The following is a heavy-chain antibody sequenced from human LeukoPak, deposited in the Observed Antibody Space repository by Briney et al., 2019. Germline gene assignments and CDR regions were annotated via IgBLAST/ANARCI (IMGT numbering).Heavy chain of an antibody. D-gene: IGHD1-1*01. Sequence: GASLRLSWAASGLTFSNAWMSWARQAAGKGLEWVGHIKSKTDDATTDYAAPVKDRFTISRDDSKNTLYLQMNSLKTEETAVYYCTPEELVHASWGQGTLVTVS. V-gene: IGHV3-15*01. CDR3: TPEELVHAS. J-gene: IGHJ4*02. CDR2: IKSKTDDATT. CDR1: GLTFSNAW.